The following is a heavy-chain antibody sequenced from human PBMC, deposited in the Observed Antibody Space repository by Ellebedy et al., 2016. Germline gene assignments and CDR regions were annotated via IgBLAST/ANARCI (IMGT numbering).Heavy chain of an antibody. D-gene: IGHD6-13*01. CDR3: ARAGSARIAAAGTGEYYFDY. Sequence: ASVKVSCXASGYTFTSYGISWVRQAPGQGLEWMGWISAYNGNTNYAQKLQGRVTMTTDTSTSTAYMELRSLRSDDTAVYYCARAGSARIAAAGTGEYYFDYWGQGTLVTVSS. J-gene: IGHJ4*02. CDR2: ISAYNGNT. V-gene: IGHV1-18*01. CDR1: GYTFTSYG.